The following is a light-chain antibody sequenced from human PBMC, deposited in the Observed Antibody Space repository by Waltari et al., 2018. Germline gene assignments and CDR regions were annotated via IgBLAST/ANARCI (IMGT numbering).Light chain of an antibody. V-gene: IGKV3-11*01. J-gene: IGKJ5*01. Sequence: FVLTQSPDSLPLSAGERATLSSRSSQDFKKFLAWYQQKPGQAPRLSIHDASTRSTGIPARFSGSGSGTDFTLTISSVEPEDFAVYYCQQRSNWPRISFGQGTRLELK. CDR1: QDFKKF. CDR3: QQRSNWPRIS. CDR2: DAS.